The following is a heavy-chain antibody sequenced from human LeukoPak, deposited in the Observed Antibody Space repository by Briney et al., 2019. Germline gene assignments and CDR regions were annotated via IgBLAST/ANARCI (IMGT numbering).Heavy chain of an antibody. J-gene: IGHJ4*02. CDR2: INHSGST. D-gene: IGHD3-10*01. Sequence: SETLSLTCAVYGGSFSGYYWSWIRQPPGKGLEWTGEINHSGSTNYNPSLKSRVTISVDTSKNQFSLKLSSVTAADTAVYYCARGLRGSHGGGFDYWGQGTLVTVSS. V-gene: IGHV4-34*01. CDR1: GGSFSGYY. CDR3: ARGLRGSHGGGFDY.